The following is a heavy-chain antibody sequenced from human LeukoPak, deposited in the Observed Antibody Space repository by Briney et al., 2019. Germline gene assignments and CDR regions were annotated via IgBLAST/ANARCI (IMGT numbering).Heavy chain of an antibody. V-gene: IGHV4-4*02. D-gene: IGHD4-17*01. CDR1: GASIISNNW. J-gene: IGHJ4*02. Sequence: SGTLSLTCAVSGASIISNNWWSWVRQPSGKGLEWIGEVWHSGATNYNPSLKSRVTISVDNSKNQFSLKLNSVTAADTAVYYCMGADYGGHWGQGTLVTVSS. CDR2: VWHSGAT. CDR3: MGADYGGH.